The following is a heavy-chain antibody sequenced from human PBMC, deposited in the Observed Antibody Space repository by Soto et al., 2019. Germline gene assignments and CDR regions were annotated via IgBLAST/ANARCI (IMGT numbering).Heavy chain of an antibody. D-gene: IGHD4-17*01. CDR2: IYTTGAT. CDR3: AMTVIAPSPYLDH. Sequence: QVQLQASGPGLVKPSETLSLTCSVSGDSISRKYWSWLRQPAGGGLEWIGRIYTTGATNYHTSLKSRVSMSVDTSKNQFSLRLTSVTAADTAVYFCAMTVIAPSPYLDHWGQDLLVTVSS. J-gene: IGHJ4*02. V-gene: IGHV4-4*07. CDR1: GDSISRKY.